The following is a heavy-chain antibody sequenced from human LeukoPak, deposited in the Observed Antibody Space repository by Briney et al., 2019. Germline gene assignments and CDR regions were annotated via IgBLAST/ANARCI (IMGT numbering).Heavy chain of an antibody. CDR2: ISGSGGST. Sequence: GGSLGLSCAASGFTFSSYAMSWVRQAPGKGLEWVSAISGSGGSTYYADSVKGRFTISRDNSKNTLYLQMNSLRAEDTAVYYCAKDRVSFEYYYYMDVWGKGTTVTVSS. D-gene: IGHD2/OR15-2a*01. J-gene: IGHJ6*03. CDR1: GFTFSSYA. V-gene: IGHV3-23*01. CDR3: AKDRVSFEYYYYMDV.